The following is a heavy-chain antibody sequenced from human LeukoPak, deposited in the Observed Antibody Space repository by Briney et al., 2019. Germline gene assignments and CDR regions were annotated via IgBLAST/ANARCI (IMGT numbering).Heavy chain of an antibody. CDR2: IYTSGST. J-gene: IGHJ5*02. CDR1: GGSISSYY. V-gene: IGHV4-4*09. Sequence: PSETLSLTCTVSGGSISSYYWSWIRQPPGKGLEWIGYIYTSGSTNYNPSLKSRVTISVDTSKNQFSLKLSSVTAADTAVYYCARHLGTTYDSSGSSWFDPWGQGTLVTVSS. CDR3: ARHLGTTYDSSGSSWFDP. D-gene: IGHD3-22*01.